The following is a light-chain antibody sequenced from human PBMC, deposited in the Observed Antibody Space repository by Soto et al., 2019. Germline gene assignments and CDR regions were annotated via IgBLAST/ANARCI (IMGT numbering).Light chain of an antibody. CDR2: DAS. CDR3: QQYHCYRYT. CDR1: QSISGR. J-gene: IGKJ2*01. Sequence: DIHLTQSPSPLSAIVGNRVTMSCRARQSISGRLARSQQKAGRAPNLLIYDASTLETGVPLRLSGSGSWTEFTPSIRALQTDYLATDDCQQYHCYRYTSGKVT. V-gene: IGKV1-5*01.